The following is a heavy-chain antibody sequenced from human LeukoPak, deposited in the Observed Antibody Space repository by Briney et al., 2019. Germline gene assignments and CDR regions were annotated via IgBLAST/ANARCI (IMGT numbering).Heavy chain of an antibody. CDR3: AKDSAKKYDDY. D-gene: IGHD2/OR15-2a*01. CDR2: ISGSDGST. J-gene: IGHJ4*02. CDR1: GFTFSSYA. Sequence: PGGSLRLSCAASGFTFSSYAMSWVRQAPGKGLEWVSGISGSDGSTNYADSVKGRFTISRENSKNTLYLQMNSLRAEGTAVYYCAKDSAKKYDDYWGQGTLVTVSS. V-gene: IGHV3-23*01.